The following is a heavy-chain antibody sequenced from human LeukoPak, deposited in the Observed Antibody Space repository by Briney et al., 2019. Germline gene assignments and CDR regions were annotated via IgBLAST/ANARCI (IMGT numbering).Heavy chain of an antibody. V-gene: IGHV3-48*01. CDR1: GFTFSSYS. CDR3: ARDRLHYDSPNWFDP. Sequence: LGGSLRLSCAASGFTFSSYSMNWVRQAPGKGLEWVSYISSSSNTIYYADSVKGRFTISRDNARNSLYLQMNSLRAEDAAVYYCARDRLHYDSPNWFDPWGQGTLVTVSS. J-gene: IGHJ5*02. CDR2: ISSSSNTI. D-gene: IGHD3-3*01.